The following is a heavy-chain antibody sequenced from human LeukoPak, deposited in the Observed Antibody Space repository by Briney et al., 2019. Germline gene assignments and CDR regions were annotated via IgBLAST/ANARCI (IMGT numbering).Heavy chain of an antibody. J-gene: IGHJ4*02. Sequence: ASVKVSCKASGYTFTGYYMHWVRQAPGQGLEWMGWINPNSGGINYAQKFQGRVTMTRDTSISTAYMELSRLRSDDTAVYYCARARHYYDSSGYSDYWGQGTLVTVSS. CDR2: INPNSGGI. CDR1: GYTFTGYY. CDR3: ARARHYYDSSGYSDY. D-gene: IGHD3-22*01. V-gene: IGHV1-2*02.